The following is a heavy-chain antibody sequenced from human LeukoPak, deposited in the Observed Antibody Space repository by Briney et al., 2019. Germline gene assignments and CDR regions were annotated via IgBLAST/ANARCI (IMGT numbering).Heavy chain of an antibody. D-gene: IGHD3-10*01. CDR3: ARAFDFGGALDI. CDR2: IYYSGSSGST. Sequence: PSETLSLTCTVSGGSFSSYYWSWIRQSPRKGLEWIGYIYYSGSSGSTNYNPSLKSRVTISVDTSKNQLSLKLRSVTAADTAVYCCARAFDFGGALDIWGQGTVVTVSS. J-gene: IGHJ3*02. CDR1: GGSFSSYY. V-gene: IGHV4-59*01.